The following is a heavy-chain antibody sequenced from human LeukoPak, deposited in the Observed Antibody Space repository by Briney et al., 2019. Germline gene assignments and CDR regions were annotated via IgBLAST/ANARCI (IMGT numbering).Heavy chain of an antibody. J-gene: IGHJ4*02. V-gene: IGHV1-8*01. CDR3: ARGPPYNTCSGGSCYFDY. Sequence: ASVKVSCKASGYTFTSYDINWVRQATGQGLEWMGWMNPNSGNTGYAQKFQGRVTMTRNTSISTAYMELSSLRSEDTAVYYCARGPPYNTCSGGSCYFDYWGQGTLVTVSS. CDR1: GYTFTSYD. CDR2: MNPNSGNT. D-gene: IGHD2-15*01.